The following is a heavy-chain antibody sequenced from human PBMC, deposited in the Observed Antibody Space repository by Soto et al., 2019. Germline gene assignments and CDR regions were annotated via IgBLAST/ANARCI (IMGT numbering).Heavy chain of an antibody. CDR2: ISYDGRNT. J-gene: IGHJ6*02. D-gene: IGHD3-16*01. V-gene: IGHV3-30*18. CDR3: AKDLTALIKVSYHFAMDV. Sequence: QVQLVESGGGVVQPGRSLRLSCAASGFTFRTYGMHWVRQAPGKGLEWLAVISYDGRNTYYADSVEGRFTISRDNSENTVYLQMNSLRADDTAVYYCAKDLTALIKVSYHFAMDVWGQGTTVTVSS. CDR1: GFTFRTYG.